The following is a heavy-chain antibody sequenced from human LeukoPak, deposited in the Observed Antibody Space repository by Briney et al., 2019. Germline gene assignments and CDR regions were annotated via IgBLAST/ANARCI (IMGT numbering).Heavy chain of an antibody. J-gene: IGHJ3*02. CDR2: LNHSGST. CDR3: ARWGRYFDWLLSAFDI. D-gene: IGHD3-9*01. CDR1: GGCFSGYY. V-gene: IGHV4-34*01. Sequence: SETLSLTCAVYGGCFSGYYWSWIRQPPGKGREWIGELNHSGSTNYNACLKSRITISVDTSKNQFSLKLSSVTAADTAVYYCARWGRYFDWLLSAFDIWGQGTMVTVSS.